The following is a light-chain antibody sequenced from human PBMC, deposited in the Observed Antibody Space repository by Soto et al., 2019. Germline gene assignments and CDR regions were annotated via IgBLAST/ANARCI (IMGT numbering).Light chain of an antibody. CDR3: QQDSGSSGT. CDR2: GAS. CDR1: QSVSSNY. Sequence: EIVLTQSPGTLYLSPGERVTLSCRASQSVSSNYLAWYQQKPGQAPGLHIYGASSRATGIPDRFSGSGSGTDFTLTISRLEPGDFAVYYCQQDSGSSGTFGQETKVKI. J-gene: IGKJ1*01. V-gene: IGKV3-20*01.